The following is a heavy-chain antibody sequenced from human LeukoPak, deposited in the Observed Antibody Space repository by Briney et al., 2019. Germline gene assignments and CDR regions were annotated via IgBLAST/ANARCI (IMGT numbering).Heavy chain of an antibody. D-gene: IGHD4-17*01. CDR2: INAGNGNT. Sequence: ASVKVSCKASGYTFTSYAMHWVRQAPGQRLEWMGWINAGNGNTKYSQKFQGRVTITRDTSASTAYMELSSLRSEDTAVYYCARDPRDYGYFDYWGQGTLVTVSS. CDR1: GYTFTSYA. CDR3: ARDPRDYGYFDY. V-gene: IGHV1-3*01. J-gene: IGHJ4*02.